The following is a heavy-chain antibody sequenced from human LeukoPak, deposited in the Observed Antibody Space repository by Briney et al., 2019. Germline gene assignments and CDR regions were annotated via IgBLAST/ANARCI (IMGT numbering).Heavy chain of an antibody. CDR1: GSTFSDYY. V-gene: IGHV3-11*05. CDR2: ISSSSSYT. Sequence: AGGSLRLSCAASGSTFSDYYMSWIRQAPGKGLEWVSYISSSSSYTNYADSVKGRFTISRDNAKNSLYLQMNSLRAEDTAVYYCARDRERWLQLGNLDYWGQGTLVTVSS. D-gene: IGHD5-24*01. J-gene: IGHJ4*02. CDR3: ARDRERWLQLGNLDY.